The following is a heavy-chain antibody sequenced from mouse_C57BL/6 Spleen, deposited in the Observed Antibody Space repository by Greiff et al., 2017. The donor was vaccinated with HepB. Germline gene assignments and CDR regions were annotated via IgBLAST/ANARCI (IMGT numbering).Heavy chain of an antibody. J-gene: IGHJ2*01. CDR2: ISYDGSN. V-gene: IGHV3-6*01. CDR1: GYSITSGYY. D-gene: IGHD1-1*01. CDR3: ASLLLRYFDY. Sequence: EVQLVESGPGLVKPSQSLSLTCSVTGYSITSGYYWNWIRQFPGNKLEWMGYISYDGSNNYNPSLKNRISITRDTSKNQFFLKLNSVTTEDTATYYFASLLLRYFDYWGQGTTLTVSS.